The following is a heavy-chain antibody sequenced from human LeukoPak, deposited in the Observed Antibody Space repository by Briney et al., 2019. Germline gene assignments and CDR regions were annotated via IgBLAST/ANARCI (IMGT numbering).Heavy chain of an antibody. Sequence: PSQTLSLTCTVSGGSISRGGYYWSWIRQHPGKGLEWIGYISYSGSTYYNPSLKSRVTISVDTSKNQFSLKLSSVTAADTAVYYCAREGLLLWFGDPPGAFDIWGQGTMVTVSS. CDR3: AREGLLLWFGDPPGAFDI. CDR2: ISYSGST. D-gene: IGHD3-10*01. CDR1: GGSISRGGYY. J-gene: IGHJ3*02. V-gene: IGHV4-31*03.